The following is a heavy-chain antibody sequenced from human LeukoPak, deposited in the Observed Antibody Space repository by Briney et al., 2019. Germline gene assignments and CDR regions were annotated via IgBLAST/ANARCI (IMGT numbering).Heavy chain of an antibody. CDR2: IGGSGDIS. V-gene: IGHV3-23*01. D-gene: IGHD6-6*01. CDR3: AKGGIMQSSSPGLQYFDL. J-gene: IGHJ2*01. Sequence: GGSLRLSCAASGFTFSNYAMSWVRQAPGKGLEWVSSIGGSGDISYYADSVKGRFTISRDNSKNALYLQMDSLRAEDTAVYYCAKGGIMQSSSPGLQYFDLWGRGTLVSVSS. CDR1: GFTFSNYA.